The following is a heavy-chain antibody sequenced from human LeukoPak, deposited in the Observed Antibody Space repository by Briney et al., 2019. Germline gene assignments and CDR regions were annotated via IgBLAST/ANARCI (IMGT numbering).Heavy chain of an antibody. CDR3: ARARRVQVIPVAESAEYFEH. CDR2: VSPYNGNT. V-gene: IGHV1-18*01. J-gene: IGHJ1*01. Sequence: ASVKVSCKTSGYPFTSFGVSWVRQAHGQGLEWMGWVSPYNGNTNFAQRFQGRLTLTTDTSTSTVYMELRSLRSDDTAVYFCARARRVQVIPVAESAEYFEHWGQGTLVTVSS. D-gene: IGHD2-2*01. CDR1: GYPFTSFG.